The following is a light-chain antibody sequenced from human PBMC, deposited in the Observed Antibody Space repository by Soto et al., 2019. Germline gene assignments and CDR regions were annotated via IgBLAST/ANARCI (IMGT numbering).Light chain of an antibody. V-gene: IGKV4-1*01. CDR1: QSVLHSSHNENY. CDR3: QQYDSTPYT. CDR2: WAS. J-gene: IGKJ2*01. Sequence: DIVMTQSPDSLAVSLGEMATINCKSSQSVLHSSHNENYLVWYQQKPGQPPKLLVYWASTRESGVPDRFSGSGSGTDLPLPISSRQAEDVAVYYCQQYDSTPYTLGQGTKLEIK.